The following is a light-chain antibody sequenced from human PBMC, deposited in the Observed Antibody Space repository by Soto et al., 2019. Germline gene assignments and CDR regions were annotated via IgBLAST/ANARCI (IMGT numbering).Light chain of an antibody. Sequence: DIQMTQSPSSLSASVGDRVTITCRASQTISNYVNWYQQEPGEAPKLLIHAASSLQGGVPSRFSGSGSGTDFTLTISSLQPEDFATYYCQQTYKTPLTFGRGTKVEI. CDR1: QTISNY. V-gene: IGKV1-39*01. CDR2: AAS. CDR3: QQTYKTPLT. J-gene: IGKJ4*01.